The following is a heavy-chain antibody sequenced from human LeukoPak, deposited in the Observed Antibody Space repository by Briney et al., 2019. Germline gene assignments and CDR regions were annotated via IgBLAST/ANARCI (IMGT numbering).Heavy chain of an antibody. V-gene: IGHV3-66*01. J-gene: IGHJ4*02. CDR1: GFTVSNNY. D-gene: IGHD5-24*01. CDR2: IYSGGST. CDR3: ARGIWLQCFDY. Sequence: GSVRLSCAASGFTVSNNYMSWVGQAPRKGLEWVSVIYSGGSTYYADSVRGRFTISRDSSQNTLYLQMSSLRAEDTAVYFCARGIWLQCFDYWGQGTLVTVSS.